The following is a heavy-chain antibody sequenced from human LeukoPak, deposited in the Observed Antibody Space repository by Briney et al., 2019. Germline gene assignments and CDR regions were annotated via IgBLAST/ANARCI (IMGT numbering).Heavy chain of an antibody. V-gene: IGHV3-23*01. Sequence: GGSLRLSCAASGFTFSSYAMSWVRQAPGKGLEWVSAISGSGGSTYYADSVKGRFTISRDNSKNTLYLQMNGLRAEDTAVYYCAKRGDYELYYYYGMDVWGQGTTVTVS. CDR1: GFTFSSYA. CDR3: AKRGDYELYYYYGMDV. J-gene: IGHJ6*02. D-gene: IGHD4-17*01. CDR2: ISGSGGST.